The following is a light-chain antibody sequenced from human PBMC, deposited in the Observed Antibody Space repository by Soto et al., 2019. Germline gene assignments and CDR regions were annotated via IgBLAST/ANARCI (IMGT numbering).Light chain of an antibody. Sequence: QSALTQPASVSGSPGQSITISCTGTSSDVGGYKYVSWYQQHPDKAPKLIIFEVSNRPSGISSRFSGSKSGNTASLTISGLQAEDEADYYCASYTSSSTSVMFGRGTKFTVL. V-gene: IGLV2-14*01. CDR3: ASYTSSSTSVM. CDR2: EVS. CDR1: SSDVGGYKY. J-gene: IGLJ3*02.